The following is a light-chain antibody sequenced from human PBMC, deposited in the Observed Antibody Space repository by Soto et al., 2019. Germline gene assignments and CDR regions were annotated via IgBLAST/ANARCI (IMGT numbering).Light chain of an antibody. J-gene: IGLJ2*01. V-gene: IGLV1-51*01. Sequence: QSALTQPPSVSAAPGQKVTISCSGSSSNIGNNYVSWYQQFPGTAPKLLIYDNNKRPSGIPDRFSGSKSGTSANLDITGLQTGDEADYYCGTWDSSLSAVVFGGGTKLTVL. CDR1: SSNIGNNY. CDR2: DNN. CDR3: GTWDSSLSAVV.